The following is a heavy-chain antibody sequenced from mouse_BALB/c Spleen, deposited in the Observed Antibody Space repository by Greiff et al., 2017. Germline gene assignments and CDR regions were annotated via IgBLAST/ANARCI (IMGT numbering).Heavy chain of an antibody. CDR1: GFSLTSYG. CDR3: AILLRYRAMDY. J-gene: IGHJ4*01. Sequence: QVQLQQSGPGLVAPSQSLSITCTVSGFSLTSYGVHWVRQPPGKGLEWLGVIWAGGSTNYNSALMSRLSISKDNSKSQVFLKMNSLQTDDTARYYCAILLRYRAMDYWGQGTSVTVSS. CDR2: IWAGGST. V-gene: IGHV2-9*02. D-gene: IGHD1-1*01.